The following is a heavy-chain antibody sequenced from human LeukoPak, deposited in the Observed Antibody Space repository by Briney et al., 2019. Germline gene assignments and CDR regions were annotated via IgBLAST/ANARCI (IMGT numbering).Heavy chain of an antibody. V-gene: IGHV3-7*01. CDR3: ARDIAAAGLFFDY. J-gene: IGHJ4*02. CDR2: MKYDGSEK. D-gene: IGHD6-13*01. CDR1: GFTFSSYW. Sequence: GGSLRLSCAASGFTFSSYWMSWVRQAPGKALEWVANMKYDGSEKDYVDSVRGRFTISRDNAKNSLYLQMNSLRAEDTAVYYCARDIAAAGLFFDYWGQGTLVTVSS.